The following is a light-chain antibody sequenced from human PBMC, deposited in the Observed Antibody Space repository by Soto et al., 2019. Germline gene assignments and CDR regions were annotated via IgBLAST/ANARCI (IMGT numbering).Light chain of an antibody. J-gene: IGKJ1*01. CDR3: QQYGSSPRT. CDR2: GAS. CDR1: QSVSSSY. Sequence: EIVLTQSPGTLSLSPGERATLSCRASQSVSSSYLAWYQQKSGQAPRLLIQGASSRATGIPDRFSGSGSGTDFTLTISRLEPEDFAVYYCQQYGSSPRTFGRGTKVDIK. V-gene: IGKV3-20*01.